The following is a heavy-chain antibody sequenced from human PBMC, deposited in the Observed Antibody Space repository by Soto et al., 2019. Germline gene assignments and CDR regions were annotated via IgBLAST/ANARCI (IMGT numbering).Heavy chain of an antibody. D-gene: IGHD6-13*01. CDR3: ARRADSSSWYVFDY. V-gene: IGHV4-34*01. CDR2: INHSGST. CDR1: GGSFSGYY. J-gene: IGHJ4*02. Sequence: SETLSLTCAVYGGSFSGYYWSWIRQPPGKGLEWIGEINHSGSTNYNPSLKSRVTISVDTSKNQFSLKLSSVTAADTAVYYCARRADSSSWYVFDYWGQGTLVTVSS.